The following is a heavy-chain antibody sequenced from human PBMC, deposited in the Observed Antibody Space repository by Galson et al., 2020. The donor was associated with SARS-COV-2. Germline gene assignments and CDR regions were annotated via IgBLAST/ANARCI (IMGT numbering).Heavy chain of an antibody. V-gene: IGHV4-39*01. CDR2: IYYSGST. CDR3: ARYHFDYYDSSGPYFHAEYFQH. J-gene: IGHJ1*01. CDR1: GGSISSSSYY. Sequence: SETLSLTCTVSGGSISSSSYYWGWIRQPPGKGLEWIGSIYYSGSTYYNPSLKSRVTISVDTSKNQFSLKLSSVTAADTAVYYCARYHFDYYDSSGPYFHAEYFQHWGQGTLVTVSS. D-gene: IGHD3-22*01.